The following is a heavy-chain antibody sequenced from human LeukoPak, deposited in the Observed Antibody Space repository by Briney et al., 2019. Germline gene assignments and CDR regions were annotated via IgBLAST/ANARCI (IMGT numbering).Heavy chain of an antibody. CDR1: GFTFSSYG. D-gene: IGHD2-15*01. Sequence: GGSLRLSCAASGFTFSSYGMHWVRQAPGKGLEWVAVISYDGSNKYYADSVKGRFTISRDNSKNTLYLQMNSLRAEDTVVYYCAKDRPRYCSGGSYYYADYWGQGTLVTVSS. CDR3: AKDRPRYCSGGSYYYADY. V-gene: IGHV3-30*18. CDR2: ISYDGSNK. J-gene: IGHJ4*02.